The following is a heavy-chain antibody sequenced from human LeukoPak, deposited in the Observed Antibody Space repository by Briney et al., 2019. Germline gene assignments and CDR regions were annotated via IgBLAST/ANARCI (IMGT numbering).Heavy chain of an antibody. CDR1: GFTFSSYV. CDR2: ISGSGGST. D-gene: IGHD6-13*01. Sequence: GGSLRLSCAASGFTFSSYVMRWVRQAPGKGLEWVSTISGSGGSTYYADSVKGRFAISRDNSKNTLYLQMNSLRAEDTAVYYCAKVAYSSSWYVFDYWGQGTLVTVSS. CDR3: AKVAYSSSWYVFDY. J-gene: IGHJ4*02. V-gene: IGHV3-23*01.